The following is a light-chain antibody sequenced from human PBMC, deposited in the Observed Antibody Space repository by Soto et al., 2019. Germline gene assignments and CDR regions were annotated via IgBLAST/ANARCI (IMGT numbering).Light chain of an antibody. J-gene: IGKJ1*01. CDR2: DTS. V-gene: IGKV3-11*01. CDR1: QTVGSY. Sequence: EIVLTQSPATLSLSPGERATLSCRASQTVGSYLAWFRQTPGQAPRLLIYDTSIRATGIPARFSGSGSGTDYTLTISSLEAEDFAVYHCQQYCGSPRTFGQGTKVDIK. CDR3: QQYCGSPRT.